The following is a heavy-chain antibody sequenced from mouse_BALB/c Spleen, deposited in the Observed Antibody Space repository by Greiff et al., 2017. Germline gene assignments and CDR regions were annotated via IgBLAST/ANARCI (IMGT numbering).Heavy chain of an antibody. J-gene: IGHJ2*01. Sequence: QVQLQQSGAELVKPGASVKLSCKASGYTFTSYWMHWVKQRPGQGLEWIGYINPSTGYTEYNQKFKDKATLTADKSSSTAYMQLSSLTSEDSAVYYCARPTMITGDYWGQGTTLTVSS. CDR2: INPSTGYT. D-gene: IGHD2-4*01. CDR1: GYTFTSYW. CDR3: ARPTMITGDY. V-gene: IGHV1-7*01.